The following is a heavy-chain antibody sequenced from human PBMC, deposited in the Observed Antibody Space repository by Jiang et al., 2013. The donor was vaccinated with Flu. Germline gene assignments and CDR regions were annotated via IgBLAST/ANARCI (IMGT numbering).Heavy chain of an antibody. J-gene: IGHJ4*02. CDR1: GFSLSTSGMC. V-gene: IGHV2-70*11. Sequence: KPTQTLTLTCTFSGFSLSTSGMCVSWIRQPPGKALEWLARIDWDDDKYYSTSLKTRLTISKDTSKNQVVLTMTNMDPVDTATYYCARIRYYDSSGYLRTYYFDYWGQGTLVTVSS. D-gene: IGHD3-22*01. CDR2: IDWDDDK. CDR3: ARIRYYDSSGYLRTYYFDY.